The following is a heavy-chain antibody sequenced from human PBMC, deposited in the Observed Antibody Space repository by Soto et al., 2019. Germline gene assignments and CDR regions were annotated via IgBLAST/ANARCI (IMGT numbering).Heavy chain of an antibody. J-gene: IGHJ4*02. CDR3: ARRYGYSFDS. CDR1: GGSISSYN. CDR2: TYYSGST. Sequence: QVQLQESGPGLVKPSETLSLTCTVSGGSISSYNWSWIRQPPGKGLEWIGYTYYSGSTHYSPSLKGRVNISVDTSKNQFSLKLSSVTAADTAVYYFARRYGYSFDSWGQGTLVTVSS. V-gene: IGHV4-59*08. D-gene: IGHD1-1*01.